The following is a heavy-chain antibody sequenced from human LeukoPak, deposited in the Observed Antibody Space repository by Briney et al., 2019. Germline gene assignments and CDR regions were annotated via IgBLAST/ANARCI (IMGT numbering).Heavy chain of an antibody. D-gene: IGHD6-13*01. CDR1: GVIFSTYW. CDR3: AKGNYGYASSWYYFDY. V-gene: IGHV3-23*01. Sequence: GGSLRLSCAASGVIFSTYWMNWVRQAPGKGLEWVSAISGSGANTYYAHSVTGRFTISRDNSKNTLYLQMNSLRADDTAVYYCAKGNYGYASSWYYFDYWGQGSLVTVSS. CDR2: ISGSGANT. J-gene: IGHJ4*02.